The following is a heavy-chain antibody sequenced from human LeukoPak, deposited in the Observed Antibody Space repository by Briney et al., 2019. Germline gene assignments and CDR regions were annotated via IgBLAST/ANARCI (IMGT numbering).Heavy chain of an antibody. D-gene: IGHD6-13*01. V-gene: IGHV4-59*01. CDR1: GGSISSYY. Sequence: PSETLSLTCTVSGGSISSYYWSWIRQPPGKGLEWIGYIYYSGSTNYNPSLKSRVTISVDTSKNQFSLKLSSVTAADTAVYYCASRSGYSSSWSIKFDYWGQGTLVTVSS. CDR2: IYYSGST. CDR3: ASRSGYSSSWSIKFDY. J-gene: IGHJ4*02.